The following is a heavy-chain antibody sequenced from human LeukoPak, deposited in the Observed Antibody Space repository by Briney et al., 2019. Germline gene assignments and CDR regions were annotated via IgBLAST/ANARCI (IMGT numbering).Heavy chain of an antibody. J-gene: IGHJ4*02. D-gene: IGHD5-12*01. CDR1: GFTFSSYA. CDR3: AKDRIVATMPYYFDY. Sequence: GGSLRLSCAASGFTFSSYAMSWVRQAPGKGLEWVAFIRYDGSNKYYADSVKGRFTISRDNSKNTLYLQMNSLRAEDTAVYYCAKDRIVATMPYYFDYWGQGTLVTVSS. V-gene: IGHV3-30*02. CDR2: IRYDGSNK.